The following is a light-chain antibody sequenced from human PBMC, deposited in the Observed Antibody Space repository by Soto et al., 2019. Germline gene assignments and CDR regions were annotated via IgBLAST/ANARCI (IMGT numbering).Light chain of an antibody. CDR2: GAS. CDR1: QSVSSSC. Sequence: EIVLTQSPGTLSFSPGGRATLSCRASQSVSSSCLAWYQQKVGQAPRLLIYGASSRATGIPDRFSGSGSGTDFTLTISRLEPEDFAVYYCQQYGSSPRTFGQGTLLQI. J-gene: IGKJ5*01. V-gene: IGKV3-20*01. CDR3: QQYGSSPRT.